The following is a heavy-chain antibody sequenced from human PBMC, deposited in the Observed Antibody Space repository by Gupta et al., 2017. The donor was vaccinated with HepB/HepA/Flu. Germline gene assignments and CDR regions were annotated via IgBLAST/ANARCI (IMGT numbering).Heavy chain of an antibody. CDR2: IKTAADGGTS. CDR1: GFTFTNTW. D-gene: IGHD3-10*01. CDR3: SRSSALDY. Sequence: EVQLVESGGGFVKPVGSLRLSCAASGFTFTNTWMNWVRQTPGNGLEWVGRIKTAADGGTSEYGSPVKGRFTISRDDSRNMVYLQMNSLETEDTAVYYCSRSSALDYWGQGTLVTVSS. J-gene: IGHJ4*02. V-gene: IGHV3-15*01.